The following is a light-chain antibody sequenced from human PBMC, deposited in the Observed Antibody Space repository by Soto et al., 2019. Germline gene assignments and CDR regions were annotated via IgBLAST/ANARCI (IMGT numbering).Light chain of an antibody. J-gene: IGKJ3*01. CDR2: GAS. Sequence: IVLTQSPGTLSLSPGERATLSCGASQSVTNNFLAWYQQKPGQAPRLLIYGASSRATGVPDRFSGSGSGXDFTLTISRLEPGDFAVYYCQQYGTPLFTFGPGTKVDIK. CDR1: QSVTNNF. CDR3: QQYGTPLFT. V-gene: IGKV3-20*01.